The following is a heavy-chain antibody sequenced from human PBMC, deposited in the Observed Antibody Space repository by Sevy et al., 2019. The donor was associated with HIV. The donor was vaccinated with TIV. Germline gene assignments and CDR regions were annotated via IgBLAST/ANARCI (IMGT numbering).Heavy chain of an antibody. CDR3: ARSPPIVVVPGAPSWFDP. Sequence: SETLSLTCAVHGGSFSGYYWNWIRQPPGKGLEWIGEINHSGSTNYNPSLKSRVTISVETYKTQFSLKLSSVTAADTAVYYCARSPPIVVVPGAPSWFDPWGQGTLVTVSS. CDR1: GGSFSGYY. CDR2: INHSGST. D-gene: IGHD2-2*01. V-gene: IGHV4-34*01. J-gene: IGHJ5*02.